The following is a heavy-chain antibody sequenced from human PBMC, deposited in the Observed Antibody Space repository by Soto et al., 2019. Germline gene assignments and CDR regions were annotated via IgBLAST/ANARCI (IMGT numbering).Heavy chain of an antibody. V-gene: IGHV4-59*01. J-gene: IGHJ6*02. CDR3: ARDIMGTNYYYYGMDV. D-gene: IGHD2-8*01. CDR2: IYYSGST. CDR1: GGSISSYY. Sequence: SETLSLTCTVSGGSISSYYWSLIRRPQGKGLEWIGYIYYSGSTNYNPSLKSRVTISVDTSKNQFSLKLSSVTAADTAVYYCARDIMGTNYYYYGMDVWGQGTTVTVSS.